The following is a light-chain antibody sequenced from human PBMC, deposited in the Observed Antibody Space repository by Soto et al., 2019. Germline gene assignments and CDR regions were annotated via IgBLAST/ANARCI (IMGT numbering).Light chain of an antibody. V-gene: IGKV1-27*01. CDR1: QGIFSY. Sequence: DIQMTQSPSSLSASVGDRVTITCRASQGIFSYLAWYQQKPGKVPKLLIHAASILQSGVPSRFSGSGSGSDFTLTITNLQPEDVATYYCQRYNSAPFTFGPGTNVDIK. J-gene: IGKJ3*01. CDR3: QRYNSAPFT. CDR2: AAS.